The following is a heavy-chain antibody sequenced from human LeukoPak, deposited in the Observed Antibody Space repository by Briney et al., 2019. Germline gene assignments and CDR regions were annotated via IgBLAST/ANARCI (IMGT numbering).Heavy chain of an antibody. J-gene: IGHJ5*02. CDR1: GGSFSGYY. CDR2: ISHSGST. D-gene: IGHD6-6*01. CDR3: ARSRAARYLGFDP. V-gene: IGHV4-34*01. Sequence: SETLSLTCAVYGGSFSGYYWSWIRQPPGKGLEWIGEISHSGSTNYNPSLKSRVTISVDTSKNQFSLKLSSVTAADTAVYYCARSRAARYLGFDPWGQGTLVTVSS.